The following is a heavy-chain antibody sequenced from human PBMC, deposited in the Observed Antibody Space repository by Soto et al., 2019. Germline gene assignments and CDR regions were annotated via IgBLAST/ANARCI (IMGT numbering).Heavy chain of an antibody. V-gene: IGHV3-33*01. Sequence: PGGSLRLSCAASGFPFSSYGMHWVRQAPGKGLEWVAVIWYDGSNKYYADSVKGRFTISRDNSKNTLYLQMNSLRAEDTAVYYCARDRGSLLYYFDYWGQGTLVTVSA. CDR2: IWYDGSNK. D-gene: IGHD3-10*01. CDR3: ARDRGSLLYYFDY. CDR1: GFPFSSYG. J-gene: IGHJ4*02.